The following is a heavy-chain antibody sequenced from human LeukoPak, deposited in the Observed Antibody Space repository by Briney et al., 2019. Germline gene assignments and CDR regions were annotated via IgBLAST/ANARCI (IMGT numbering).Heavy chain of an antibody. Sequence: GGSLRLSCAASGFTFSSYAMSWVRQAPGKGLEWVSAISGSGGSTYYADSVKGRFTISRDNSKNTLYLQMNSLRAEDTAVYYCARTYGDYVFYNFDYWGQGTLVTVSS. J-gene: IGHJ4*02. CDR3: ARTYGDYVFYNFDY. D-gene: IGHD4-17*01. CDR1: GFTFSSYA. V-gene: IGHV3-23*01. CDR2: ISGSGGST.